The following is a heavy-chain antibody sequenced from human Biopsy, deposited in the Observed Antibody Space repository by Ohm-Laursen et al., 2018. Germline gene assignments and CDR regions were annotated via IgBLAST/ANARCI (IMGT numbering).Heavy chain of an antibody. CDR3: ARVPLPGIGAAYQGRFLYGMDV. J-gene: IGHJ6*02. CDR2: ITQSGCT. Sequence: SVTLSLTCAVYGGSFNGYFWSWIRQPPGKGLEWIGDITQSGCTNYSPSLKDRVTISVDMAKKQFSLSLRSVTIADTAVDFCARVPLPGIGAAYQGRFLYGMDVWGQGTTVSVSS. D-gene: IGHD6-13*01. V-gene: IGHV4-34*01. CDR1: GGSFNGYF.